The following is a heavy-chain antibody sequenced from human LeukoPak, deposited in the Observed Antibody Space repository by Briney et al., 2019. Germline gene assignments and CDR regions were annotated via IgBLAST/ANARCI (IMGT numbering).Heavy chain of an antibody. D-gene: IGHD3-10*01. CDR2: IYYSGST. V-gene: IGHV4-39*01. CDR3: ARRRPYYYGSGSYYIDY. J-gene: IGHJ4*02. CDR1: GGSISSSNFY. Sequence: SETLSLTCTVSGGSISSSNFYWGWIRQPPGKGLEWIVSIYYSGSTYYNPSLNSRVTISVDTSKNQFSLKLNSVTAADTAVYYCARRRPYYYGSGSYYIDYWGQGTLVTVSS.